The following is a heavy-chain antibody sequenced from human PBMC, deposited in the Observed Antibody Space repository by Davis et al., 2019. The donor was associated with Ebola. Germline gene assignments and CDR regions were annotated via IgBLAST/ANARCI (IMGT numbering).Heavy chain of an antibody. J-gene: IGHJ4*02. CDR1: GFTFSSYA. CDR2: ISGSGGST. Sequence: GGSLRLSCAASGFTFSSYAMSWVRQAPGKGLEWVSAISGSGGSTYYADSVKGRFTISRDNSKNTLYLQMNSLRAEDTAVYYCARDKGIVGATELFDYWGQGTLVTASS. V-gene: IGHV3-23*01. D-gene: IGHD1-26*01. CDR3: ARDKGIVGATELFDY.